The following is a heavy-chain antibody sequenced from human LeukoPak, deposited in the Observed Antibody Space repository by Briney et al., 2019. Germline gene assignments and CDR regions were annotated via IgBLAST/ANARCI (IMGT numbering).Heavy chain of an antibody. V-gene: IGHV1-69*13. J-gene: IGHJ6*04. Sequence: SVKVCCKASGGTFSSYDISWVRQAPGQGLEWMGGIIPIFGTANYAQKFQGRVTITADESTSTAYMELSSLRSEDTAVYYCARDEAYYYGSGSYWYGMDAWGKGTTVTVAS. CDR1: GGTFSSYD. CDR3: ARDEAYYYGSGSYWYGMDA. D-gene: IGHD3-10*01. CDR2: IIPIFGTA.